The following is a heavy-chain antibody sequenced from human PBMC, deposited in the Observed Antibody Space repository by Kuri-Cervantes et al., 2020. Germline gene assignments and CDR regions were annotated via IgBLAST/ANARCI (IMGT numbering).Heavy chain of an antibody. Sequence: GSLRLSCAVYGGSFSGYCWSWIRQPPGKGLEWIGEINHSGSTNYNPSLKSRVTISVDTSKNQFSLKLSSVTAADTAVYYCARGRGYSSSSDYYYYYMDVWGKGTTVTVSS. V-gene: IGHV4-34*01. CDR2: INHSGST. J-gene: IGHJ6*03. CDR3: ARGRGYSSSSDYYYYYMDV. CDR1: GGSFSGYC. D-gene: IGHD6-13*01.